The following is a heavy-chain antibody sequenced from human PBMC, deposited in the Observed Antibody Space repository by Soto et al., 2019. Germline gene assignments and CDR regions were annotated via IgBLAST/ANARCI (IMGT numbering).Heavy chain of an antibody. CDR1: GFTFDHYA. Sequence: EVQLVESGGGLIQPGRSLRLSCAASGFTFDHYAVHWVRQAPGRGLEWVSGISWNSDNIGYADSVKGRFTISRDNAKNSLLLQMNSLRPEDTALYYCAKGRGYTYNGGSALDYWGQGTLVTVSS. D-gene: IGHD5-18*01. J-gene: IGHJ4*02. V-gene: IGHV3-9*01. CDR2: ISWNSDNI. CDR3: AKGRGYTYNGGSALDY.